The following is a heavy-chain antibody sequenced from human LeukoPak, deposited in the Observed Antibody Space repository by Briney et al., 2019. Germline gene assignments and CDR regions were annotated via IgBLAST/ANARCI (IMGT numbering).Heavy chain of an antibody. CDR1: GFTFSSYA. Sequence: PGGSLRLSCAASGFTFSSYAMSWVRQAPGKGLEWVSAISGSGGSTYYADSVKGRFTISRDNSKNTLYLQMNSLRAEDTAVYYCAKTYYDFWSGYIYYFDYWGQGTLVTVSS. CDR2: ISGSGGST. CDR3: AKTYYDFWSGYIYYFDY. J-gene: IGHJ4*02. D-gene: IGHD3-3*01. V-gene: IGHV3-23*01.